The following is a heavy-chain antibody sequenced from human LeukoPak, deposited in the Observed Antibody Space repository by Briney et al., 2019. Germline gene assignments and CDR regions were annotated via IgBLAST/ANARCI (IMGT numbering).Heavy chain of an antibody. CDR3: ARGLRSTIAAAGDNWFDP. J-gene: IGHJ5*02. CDR1: GGSISSSNW. D-gene: IGHD6-13*01. V-gene: IGHV4-4*02. CDR2: INHSGSTS. Sequence: SETLSLTCAVSGGSISSSNWWSWVRPPPGKGLEWIGEINHSGSTSNHNPSLKSRVTMSVDTSKNQFSLKLSSVTAADTAVYYCARGLRSTIAAAGDNWFDPWGQGTLVTVSS.